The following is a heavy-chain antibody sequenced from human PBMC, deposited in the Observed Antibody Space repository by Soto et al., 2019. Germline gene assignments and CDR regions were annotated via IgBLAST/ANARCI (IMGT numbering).Heavy chain of an antibody. V-gene: IGHV3-23*01. D-gene: IGHD2-8*01. CDR1: GFTFRHYA. CDR2: ISGSGGTT. CDR3: AKGMVYVHY. J-gene: IGHJ4*02. Sequence: GGSLRLSCAASGFTFRHYAMTWVRQAPGKGLEWVSVISGSGGTTYYADSVKGRFIISRDNSKNTLYLQMNNLRAEDTALYYCAKGMVYVHYWGQGTRVTVSS.